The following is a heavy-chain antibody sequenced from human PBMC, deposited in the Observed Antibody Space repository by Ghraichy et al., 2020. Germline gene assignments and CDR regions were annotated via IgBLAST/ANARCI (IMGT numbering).Heavy chain of an antibody. V-gene: IGHV3-30-3*01. CDR2: ISSDGSHK. J-gene: IGHJ5*02. Sequence: GGSLRLSCAASGFTFSSYAMHWVRQAPGKGLEWVAVISSDGSHKYYADSVKGRFTISRDNSKNTLYLQMNSLRAEDTAVYYCARGSMIGYCSGGSCYSPGNWFDPWGQGTLVTGSS. CDR3: ARGSMIGYCSGGSCYSPGNWFDP. CDR1: GFTFSSYA. D-gene: IGHD2-15*01.